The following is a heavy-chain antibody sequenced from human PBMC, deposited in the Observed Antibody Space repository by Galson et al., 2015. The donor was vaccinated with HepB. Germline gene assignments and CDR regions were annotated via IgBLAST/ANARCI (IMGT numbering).Heavy chain of an antibody. CDR1: GYTFTSYG. CDR2: ISAYNGNT. CDR3: ARGRISSLIVVVDDAFDI. J-gene: IGHJ3*02. D-gene: IGHD3-22*01. Sequence: SVKVSCKASGYTFTSYGISWVRQAPGQGLEWMGWISAYNGNTNYAQKLQGRVTMTTDTSTSTAYMELRSLRSDDTAVYYCARGRISSLIVVVDDAFDIWGQGTMVTVSS. V-gene: IGHV1-18*04.